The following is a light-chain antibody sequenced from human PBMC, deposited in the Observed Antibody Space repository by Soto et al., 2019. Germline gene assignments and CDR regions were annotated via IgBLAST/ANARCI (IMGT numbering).Light chain of an antibody. CDR3: SSYRGKSLVRV. V-gene: IGLV2-14*01. CDR2: EVS. Sequence: QSALTQPASVSGSPGQSITISCTGTSSDVGGYNYVSWYQQHPGKAPKFMIYEVSNRPSGVSNRFSGSKSGNTASLTISGLQAGDEADYYCSSYRGKSLVRVFGGGTKLTVL. CDR1: SSDVGGYNY. J-gene: IGLJ3*02.